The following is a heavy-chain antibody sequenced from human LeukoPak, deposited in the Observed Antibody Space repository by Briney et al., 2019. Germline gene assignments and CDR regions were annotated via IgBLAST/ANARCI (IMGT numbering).Heavy chain of an antibody. D-gene: IGHD4-17*01. J-gene: IGHJ4*02. V-gene: IGHV3-74*01. Sequence: GGSLRLSCEVSGFVFRRYWMHWVRQVPGKGLVWVARTNTAGTITTYADSVQGRFTISRDNSKNTLYLQMNSLRVEDTAKYYCAKPLHYGDPEDFFDYWGQGTLVTVSS. CDR1: GFVFRRYW. CDR3: AKPLHYGDPEDFFDY. CDR2: TNTAGTIT.